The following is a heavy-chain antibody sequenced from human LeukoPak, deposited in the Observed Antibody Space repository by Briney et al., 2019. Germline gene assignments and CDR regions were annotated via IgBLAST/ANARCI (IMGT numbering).Heavy chain of an antibody. CDR1: GYTFSGYY. CDR2: INPNSGGT. V-gene: IGHV1-2*02. J-gene: IGHJ5*02. Sequence: ASVKVSCKASGYTFSGYYIHWVRQAPGQGLEWRGWINPNSGGTNYARKFQGRVTMTRDTSISTAYMELSRLRSDDTAVYYCARGLPGGFDPWGQGTLVTVSS. CDR3: ARGLPGGFDP. D-gene: IGHD2-21*02.